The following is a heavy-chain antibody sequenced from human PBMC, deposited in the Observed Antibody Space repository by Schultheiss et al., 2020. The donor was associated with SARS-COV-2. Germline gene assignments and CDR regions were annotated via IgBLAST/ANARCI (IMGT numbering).Heavy chain of an antibody. CDR1: GGSSSDYY. D-gene: IGHD1-26*01. Sequence: SETLSLTCTVSGGSSSDYYWSWIRQPPGKGLEWIGDIYFSGSTNYNPSLNNRVAISLDTSKNRFSLNLTSVTAADTAVYYCARAGFKEVGAAFDYWGQGTLVTVSS. V-gene: IGHV4-59*01. CDR3: ARAGFKEVGAAFDY. J-gene: IGHJ4*02. CDR2: IYFSGST.